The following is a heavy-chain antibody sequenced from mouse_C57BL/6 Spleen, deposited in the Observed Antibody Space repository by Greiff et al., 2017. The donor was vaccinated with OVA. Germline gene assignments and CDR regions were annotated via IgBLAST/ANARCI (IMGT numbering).Heavy chain of an antibody. CDR3: ARHEELYYAMDY. CDR1: GFSLTSYG. V-gene: IGHV2-6-1*01. CDR2: IWSDGST. Sequence: QVQLKQSGPGLVAPSQSLSITCTVSGFSLTSYGVHWVRQPPGKGLEWLVVIWSDGSTTYNSALKSRLSISKDNSKSQVFLKMNSLQTDDTAMYYCARHEELYYAMDYWGQGTSVTVSS. J-gene: IGHJ4*01.